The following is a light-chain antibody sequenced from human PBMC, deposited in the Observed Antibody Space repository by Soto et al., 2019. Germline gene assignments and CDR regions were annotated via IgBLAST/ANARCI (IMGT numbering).Light chain of an antibody. V-gene: IGKV1-27*01. Sequence: DIQMTQSASSLSASVGDRVTITCRASQGISSYLAWYQQKPGKVPKLLIYGASTLHSGVPSRFSGSGSGTDFTLTINSLQPEDVATYYCQRYNSVPNTFGPGTKVDIK. CDR1: QGISSY. J-gene: IGKJ3*01. CDR2: GAS. CDR3: QRYNSVPNT.